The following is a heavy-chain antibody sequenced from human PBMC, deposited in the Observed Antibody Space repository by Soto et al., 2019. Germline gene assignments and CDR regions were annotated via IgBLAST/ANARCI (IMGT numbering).Heavy chain of an antibody. Sequence: GGSLRLSCAASGFTFSSYGMHWVRQAPGKGLEWVAVISYDGSNKYYADSVKGRFTISRDNSKNTLYLQMNSLRAEDTAVYYCAKDDSIAAALDYGMDVWGQGTTVTVSS. CDR3: AKDDSIAAALDYGMDV. CDR1: GFTFSSYG. D-gene: IGHD6-13*01. J-gene: IGHJ6*02. CDR2: ISYDGSNK. V-gene: IGHV3-30*18.